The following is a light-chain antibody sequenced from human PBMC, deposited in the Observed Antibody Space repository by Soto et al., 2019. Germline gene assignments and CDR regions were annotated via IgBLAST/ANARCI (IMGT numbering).Light chain of an antibody. CDR2: DAS. CDR1: QSISGW. V-gene: IGKV1-5*01. Sequence: EIQMTQSPSALSAAVGDRVPITCRASQSISGWLAWFQQKPGKAPKLLIYDASSLESGVPSRFSGSGSGTEFTLTITSLQPDDFATYYCQQYVFYRGTFGQGTKV. CDR3: QQYVFYRGT. J-gene: IGKJ1*01.